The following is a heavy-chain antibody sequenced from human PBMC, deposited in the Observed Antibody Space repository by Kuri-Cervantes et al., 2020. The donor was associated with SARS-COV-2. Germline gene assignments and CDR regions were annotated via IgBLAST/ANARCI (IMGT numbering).Heavy chain of an antibody. D-gene: IGHD3-16*01. V-gene: IGHV4-59*01. CDR1: GGSISSYY. J-gene: IGHJ4*02. Sequence: SETLSLTCTVSGGSISSYYWSWIRQPPGKGLEWIGYIYYSGSTNYNPSLKSRVTISVDTSKNQFSLKLSSVTAADTAVYYCARDPLGRGIMDYWGQGTLVTVSS. CDR3: ARDPLGRGIMDY. CDR2: IYYSGST.